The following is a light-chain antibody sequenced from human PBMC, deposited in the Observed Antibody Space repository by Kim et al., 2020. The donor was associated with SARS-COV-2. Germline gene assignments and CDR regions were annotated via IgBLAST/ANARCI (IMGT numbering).Light chain of an antibody. V-gene: IGKV3-20*01. Sequence: PGERATLSCRVSQSVSSNYLAWYQQKLGQAPRLLIYNGYSRATGIPDRFSGSGSGTDFTLTISRLEPEDCAVYYCQHYGTSPPLYTFGPGTK. CDR2: NGY. J-gene: IGKJ2*01. CDR3: QHYGTSPPLYT. CDR1: QSVSSNY.